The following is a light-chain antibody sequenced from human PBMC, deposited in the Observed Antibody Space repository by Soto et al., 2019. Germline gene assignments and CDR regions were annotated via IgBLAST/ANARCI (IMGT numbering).Light chain of an antibody. Sequence: EIVLTQPPGTLSLSPGERATLSCRASQSVSSTSLAWYQQKPGQAPRLLMYGVSSRATGIPDRFSGSGSGTDFTLTINRLEPDEFAVYFCQQFDSSVWTFGQGTKVDIK. CDR2: GVS. J-gene: IGKJ1*01. CDR1: QSVSSTS. CDR3: QQFDSSVWT. V-gene: IGKV3-20*01.